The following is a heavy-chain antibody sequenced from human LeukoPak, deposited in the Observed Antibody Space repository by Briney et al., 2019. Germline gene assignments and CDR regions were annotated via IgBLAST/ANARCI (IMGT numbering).Heavy chain of an antibody. D-gene: IGHD3-16*01. V-gene: IGHV4-61*02. Sequence: SGTLSLTCTVSGGSISTDSYFWSWIRQPAGKGLEWIGRISTSGTTNYNPSLKSRVTMSVGTSKNQFSLQLTSVTAADTAVYYCARYRLGWFDPWGQGTLVTVSS. CDR1: GGSISTDSYF. CDR3: ARYRLGWFDP. J-gene: IGHJ5*02. CDR2: ISTSGTT.